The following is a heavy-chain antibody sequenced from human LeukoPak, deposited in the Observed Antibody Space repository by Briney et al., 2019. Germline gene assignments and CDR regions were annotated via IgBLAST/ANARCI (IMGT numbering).Heavy chain of an antibody. D-gene: IGHD3-10*01. Sequence: GGSLRLSCAASGFTFSSYGMHWVRQAPGKGLEWVAFIRYDGSNKYYADSVKGRFTISRDNSKNTLYLQMNSLRAEDTAVYYCAKDRGSSGSYYTFDYWGQGTLVTVSS. CDR1: GFTFSSYG. J-gene: IGHJ4*02. CDR3: AKDRGSSGSYYTFDY. V-gene: IGHV3-30*02. CDR2: IRYDGSNK.